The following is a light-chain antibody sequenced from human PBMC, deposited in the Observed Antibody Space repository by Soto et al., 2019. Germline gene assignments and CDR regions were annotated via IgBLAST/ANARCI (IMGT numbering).Light chain of an antibody. CDR3: QQYKHLWT. J-gene: IGKJ1*01. CDR1: QSVSSN. V-gene: IGKV3-15*01. Sequence: NVVTKSSAALSVFKGERATLSCRASQSVSSNLAWYQHKPGQAPRLLIYGASIRATGIPARFSGSGSRTEFTLTIGSLQSEDVAVCYCQQYKHLWTFGQGTKVDIK. CDR2: GAS.